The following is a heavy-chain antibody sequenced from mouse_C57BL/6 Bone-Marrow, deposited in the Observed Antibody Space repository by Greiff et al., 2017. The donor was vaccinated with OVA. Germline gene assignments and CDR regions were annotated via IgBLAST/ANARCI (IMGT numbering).Heavy chain of an antibody. Sequence: EVQRVESGGDLVKPGGSLKLSCAASGFTFSSYGMSWVRQTPDKRLEWVATISSGGSYTYYPDSVKGRFTISRDNAKNTLYLQMSSLKSEDTAMDYCASTYLNYYGSSYLYWYFDVWGTGTTVTVSS. CDR1: GFTFSSYG. D-gene: IGHD1-1*01. V-gene: IGHV5-6*01. CDR2: ISSGGSYT. CDR3: ASTYLNYYGSSYLYWYFDV. J-gene: IGHJ1*03.